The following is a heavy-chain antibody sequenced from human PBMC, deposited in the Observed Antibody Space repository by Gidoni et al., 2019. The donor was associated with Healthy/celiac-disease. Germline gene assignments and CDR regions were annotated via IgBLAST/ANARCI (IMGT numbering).Heavy chain of an antibody. CDR1: GFTFSSYA. J-gene: IGHJ3*02. V-gene: IGHV3-30-3*01. CDR2: ISYDGSNK. CDR3: ANYYYDSSGYFPGAFDI. Sequence: QVQLVESGGGVVQPGRSLRLSCAASGFTFSSYAMHWVRQAPGKGLEWVAVISYDGSNKYYADSVKGRFTISRDNSKNTLYLQMNSLRAEDTAVYYCANYYYDSSGYFPGAFDIWGQGTMVTVSS. D-gene: IGHD3-22*01.